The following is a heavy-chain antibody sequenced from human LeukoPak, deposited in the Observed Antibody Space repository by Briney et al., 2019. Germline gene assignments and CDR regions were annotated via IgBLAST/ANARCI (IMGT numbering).Heavy chain of an antibody. D-gene: IGHD2-15*01. CDR3: ATDIVVVVAANGEGAFDI. CDR2: ISSSSSYI. CDR1: GFTFSSYS. V-gene: IGHV3-21*01. J-gene: IGHJ3*02. Sequence: GGSLRLSCAASGFTFSSYSMNWVRQAPGKGLEWVSSISSSSSYIYYADSVKGRFTISRDNAKNSLYLQMNSLRAEDTAVYYCATDIVVVVAANGEGAFDIWGQGTMVTVSS.